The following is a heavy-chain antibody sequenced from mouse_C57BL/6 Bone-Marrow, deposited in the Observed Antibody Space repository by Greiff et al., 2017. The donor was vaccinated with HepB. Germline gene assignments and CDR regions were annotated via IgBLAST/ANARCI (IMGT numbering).Heavy chain of an antibody. CDR2: IYPGSGST. D-gene: IGHD1-2*01. CDR1: GYTFTSYW. V-gene: IGHV1-55*01. CDR3: ARNGITTARYFDY. Sequence: QVQLQQPGAELVKPGASVKMSCKASGYTFTSYWITWVKQRPGQGLEWIGDIYPGSGSTNYNEKFKSQATLTVDTSSSTAYMQLSSLTSEDSAVYYCARNGITTARYFDYWGQGTTLTVSS. J-gene: IGHJ2*01.